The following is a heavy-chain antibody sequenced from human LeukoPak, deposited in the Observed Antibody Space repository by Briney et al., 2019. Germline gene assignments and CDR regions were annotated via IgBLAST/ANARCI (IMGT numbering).Heavy chain of an antibody. CDR3: ARARGYSYGCGY. V-gene: IGHV3-53*01. Sequence: PGGSLRLSCAASGFIVSSNYMSWVRQAPGKGLEWVSVIYGGGSTYYADSVKGRFTISRDNSKNTLYLQMNSLRVEDTAVYYCARARGYSYGCGYWGQGTLVTVSS. CDR2: IYGGGST. CDR1: GFIVSSNY. J-gene: IGHJ4*02. D-gene: IGHD5-18*01.